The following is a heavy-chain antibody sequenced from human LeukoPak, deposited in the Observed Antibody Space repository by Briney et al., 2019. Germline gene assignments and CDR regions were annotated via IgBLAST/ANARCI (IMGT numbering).Heavy chain of an antibody. V-gene: IGHV3-9*03. D-gene: IGHD5-24*01. CDR1: GFTFDDYA. J-gene: IGHJ3*02. Sequence: PGRSLRLSCAASGFTFDDYAMHWVRQAPGKGLEWVSGISWNSGSIGYADSVKGRFTISRDNAKNSLYLQMNSLRAEDMALYYCAKDWGRWLQPDAFDIWGQGTMVTVSS. CDR2: ISWNSGSI. CDR3: AKDWGRWLQPDAFDI.